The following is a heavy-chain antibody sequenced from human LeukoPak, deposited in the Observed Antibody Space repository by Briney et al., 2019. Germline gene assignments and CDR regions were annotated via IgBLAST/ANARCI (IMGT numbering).Heavy chain of an antibody. CDR2: ISYDGSNK. J-gene: IGHJ3*02. CDR3: AREPRFGEWLEAFDI. CDR1: GFTFSSYA. Sequence: GGSLRLSCAASGFTFSSYAMHWVRQAPGKGLEWVAVISYDGSNKYYADSVKGRFTISRDNAKNTLYLQMNSLRAEDTAVYYCAREPRFGEWLEAFDIWGQGTMVTVSS. D-gene: IGHD3-10*01. V-gene: IGHV3-30-3*01.